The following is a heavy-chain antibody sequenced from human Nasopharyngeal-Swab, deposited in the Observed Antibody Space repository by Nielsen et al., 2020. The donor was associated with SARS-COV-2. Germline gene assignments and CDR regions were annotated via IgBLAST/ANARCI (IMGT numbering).Heavy chain of an antibody. Sequence: SQTLSLTCAISGDSVSDHRATWNWIRQSPSRGLEWLGRTYYRSMWKNDYLVAVKSRITINPDTSKNQFSLHLNSVTPEDTAVYYCAARYSSSWWDAFDIWGQGTMVTVSS. J-gene: IGHJ3*02. V-gene: IGHV6-1*01. D-gene: IGHD6-13*01. CDR2: TYYRSMWKN. CDR3: AARYSSSWWDAFDI. CDR1: GDSVSDHRAT.